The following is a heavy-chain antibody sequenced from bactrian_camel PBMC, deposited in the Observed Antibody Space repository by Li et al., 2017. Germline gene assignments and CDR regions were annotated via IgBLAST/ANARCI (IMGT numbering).Heavy chain of an antibody. CDR1: GNTVRWNF. CDR2: ITTDSRSQ. V-gene: IGHV3S1*01. CDR3: ATDAGGYYPFVRPPLDQRNYNS. D-gene: IGHD2*01. J-gene: IGHJ4*01. Sequence: HVQLVESGGGSVQAGGSLRLSCTASGNTVRWNFMAWFRQTPGKEREGVAAITTDSRSQAYADSVKGRFTISQDNAKNTLYLQMDSLRPEDTAMYYCATDAGGYYPFVRPPLDQRNYNSWGQGTQVTVS.